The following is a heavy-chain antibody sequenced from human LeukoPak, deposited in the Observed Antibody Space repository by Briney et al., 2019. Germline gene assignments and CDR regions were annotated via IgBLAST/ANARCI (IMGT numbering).Heavy chain of an antibody. V-gene: IGHV3-53*01. CDR3: ASGSNRVFDY. CDR2: TYGDGST. Sequence: GGSLRLSRAASGFSVSRNHMSWVRQAPGKGLEWASMTYGDGSTNYADSVKGRFTISRDNSKNTLYLQMNSLRVEDTAVYYCASGSNRVFDYWGQGTLVTVSS. CDR1: GFSVSRNH. J-gene: IGHJ4*02. D-gene: IGHD1-1*01.